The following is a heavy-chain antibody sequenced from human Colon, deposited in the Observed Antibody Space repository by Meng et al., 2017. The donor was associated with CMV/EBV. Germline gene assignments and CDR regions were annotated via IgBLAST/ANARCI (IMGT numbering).Heavy chain of an antibody. CDR2: TSGSGSTT. Sequence: GGSLRLSCEASGFIFRNFEMNWVRQAPGEGLKWISYTSGSGSTTDYVDSVKGRFTISRDNAKNTLYLQMNSLIVEDTAVYYCARGHLRASDHGSWGQGTLVTVSS. CDR3: ARGHLRASDHGS. J-gene: IGHJ4*02. CDR1: GFIFRNFE. V-gene: IGHV3-48*03. D-gene: IGHD5-24*01.